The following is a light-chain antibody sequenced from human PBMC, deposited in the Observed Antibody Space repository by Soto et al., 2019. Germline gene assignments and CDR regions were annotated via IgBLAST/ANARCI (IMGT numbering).Light chain of an antibody. CDR3: QQYGSSIT. CDR1: QSVPRSY. J-gene: IGKJ5*01. CDR2: GTS. V-gene: IGKV3-20*01. Sequence: EIVLTQSPGTLSLSPGERATLSYRASQSVPRSYLAWYQQKPGQAPRLLIYGTSSRATGIPDRFSGSGSGTDFTLTISRLETEDFAVFDCQQYGSSITFGQGTRLEIK.